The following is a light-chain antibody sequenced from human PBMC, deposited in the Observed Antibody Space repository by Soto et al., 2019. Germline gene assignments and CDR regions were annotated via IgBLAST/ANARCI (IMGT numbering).Light chain of an antibody. CDR3: QQRSNWPIT. Sequence: EIVLTQSPATLSLSPGESATLACRATRSGSSYLAWYQQKPGQAPRLLIYDASSRHTDIPARFSGRGSGTDFTLTISRLEPEDFELYYCQQRSNWPITFGQGTRLEIK. CDR1: RSGSSY. J-gene: IGKJ5*01. V-gene: IGKV3-11*01. CDR2: DAS.